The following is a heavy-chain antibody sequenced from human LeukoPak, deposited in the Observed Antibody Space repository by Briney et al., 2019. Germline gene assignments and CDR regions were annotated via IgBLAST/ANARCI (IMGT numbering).Heavy chain of an antibody. V-gene: IGHV5-51*01. CDR1: GYILTSYW. D-gene: IGHD4-17*01. CDR3: TRPAYGDPPFDY. Sequence: GESLKISCKGSGYILTSYWIGWVRQMPGKGLEWLGIIYPGDSDTRYNPSFQGRVTISADKSITTAYLQLSSLKASDTTMYYCTRPAYGDPPFDYWGERTLVTLSS. CDR2: IYPGDSDT. J-gene: IGHJ4*02.